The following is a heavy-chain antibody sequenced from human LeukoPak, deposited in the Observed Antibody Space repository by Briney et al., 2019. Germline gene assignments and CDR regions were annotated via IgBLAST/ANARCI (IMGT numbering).Heavy chain of an antibody. CDR2: IHTSGTT. Sequence: PSETLSLTCTVSGGSISSGSYYWSWIRQPAGQGLEWIGRIHTSGTTNYNPSPKSRVTISLDTSKNQFSLKLYSVTAADTAVYYCARRDSSGYYDWFDPWGQGTLVTVSS. CDR3: ARRDSSGYYDWFDP. J-gene: IGHJ5*02. D-gene: IGHD3-22*01. V-gene: IGHV4-61*02. CDR1: GGSISSGSYY.